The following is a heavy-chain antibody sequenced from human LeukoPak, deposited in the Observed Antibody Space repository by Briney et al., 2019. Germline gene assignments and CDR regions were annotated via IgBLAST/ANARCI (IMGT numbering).Heavy chain of an antibody. CDR1: GFTFDDYG. CDR3: ARKSGSGWYAGWFDP. D-gene: IGHD6-19*01. Sequence: GGSLRLSCAASGFTFDDYGMSWVRQAPGKGLEWVSGINWSGGSTGYADSVKGRFTISRDNAKNSLYLQMNSLRAEDTAVYYCARKSGSGWYAGWFDPWGQGTLVTVSS. J-gene: IGHJ5*02. V-gene: IGHV3-20*04. CDR2: INWSGGST.